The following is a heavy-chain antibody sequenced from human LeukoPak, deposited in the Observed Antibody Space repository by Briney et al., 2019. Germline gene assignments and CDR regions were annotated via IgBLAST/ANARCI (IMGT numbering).Heavy chain of an antibody. CDR3: VRGPYGSGISNWFDP. CDR2: IYYSGST. V-gene: IGHV4-39*07. Sequence: SETLSLTCTVSGVSISSSSYYWGWIRQPPGKGLEWIGSIYYSGSTYYNPSLKSRVTISVDTSKNQFSLRLTSVSAADTAVYYCVRGPYGSGISNWFDPWGQGTQVIVSS. CDR1: GVSISSSSYY. J-gene: IGHJ5*02. D-gene: IGHD3-10*01.